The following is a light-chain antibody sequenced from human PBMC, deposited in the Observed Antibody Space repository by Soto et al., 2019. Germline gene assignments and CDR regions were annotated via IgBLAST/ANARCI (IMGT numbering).Light chain of an antibody. CDR1: QSISSN. Sequence: EIVMTQSPATLSVSPGERVTLSCRASQSISSNLAWYQQKPGQAPSLLMYGTSTRATGIPARFSGSGSGTEFTLTISSLQSEDFAVYYCQQRRNWITFGGGTKVEIK. CDR2: GTS. CDR3: QQRRNWIT. V-gene: IGKV3-15*01. J-gene: IGKJ4*01.